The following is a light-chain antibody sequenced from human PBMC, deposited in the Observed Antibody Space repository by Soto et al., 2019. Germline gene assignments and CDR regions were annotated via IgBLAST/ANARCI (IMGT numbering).Light chain of an antibody. J-gene: IGKJ1*01. CDR2: TAS. V-gene: IGKV1-39*01. CDR1: QSISSY. Sequence: PITQSPSSLSASPGERVTISCRASQSISSYLAWYQQKPGKAPNLLIYTASSLDSGVPSRFSGSGSGTDFTLTISSLQPEDFATYFCQQNYNRPRTFGQGTKVDIK. CDR3: QQNYNRPRT.